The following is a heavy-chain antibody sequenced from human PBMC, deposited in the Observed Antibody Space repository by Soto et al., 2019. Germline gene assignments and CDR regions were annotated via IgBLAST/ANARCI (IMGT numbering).Heavy chain of an antibody. CDR3: ARGLSVTLFDN. J-gene: IGHJ4*02. D-gene: IGHD4-17*01. CDR1: GGSISTGDYY. V-gene: IGHV4-31*03. Sequence: QVQLQESGPGLVKPSQTLSLTCTVSGGSISTGDYYWTWIRQHPGKGLEWIGYIYYSGSTYYNPSLKSRVTISVDTSKNQFSLKLSSVTAADTDVYYCARGLSVTLFDNWGQGTLVTVSS. CDR2: IYYSGST.